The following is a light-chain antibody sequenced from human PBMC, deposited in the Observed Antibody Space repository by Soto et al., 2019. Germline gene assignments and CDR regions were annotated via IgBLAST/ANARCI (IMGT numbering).Light chain of an antibody. J-gene: IGKJ1*01. CDR3: QQYNSYPWT. CDR1: QSVSSW. CDR2: KAS. Sequence: DIQMTQSPSTLSASVGDRVTITCRASQSVSSWLAWFQQKPGKAPKLLIYKASSLESGVTSRFSGSGTGTKYLRTISSVQPDEYATYYGQQYNSYPWTVRGGTKVEIK. V-gene: IGKV1-5*03.